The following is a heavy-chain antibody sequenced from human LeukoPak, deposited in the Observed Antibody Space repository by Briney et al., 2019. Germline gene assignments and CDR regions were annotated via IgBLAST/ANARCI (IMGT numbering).Heavy chain of an antibody. CDR3: ARDPYGVEGKNYFDS. CDR2: IYSSGTT. V-gene: IGHV4-4*07. CDR1: GGSVSSYD. J-gene: IGHJ4*02. D-gene: IGHD4-17*01. Sequence: SETLSLTCTVSGGSVSSYDWSWIRQPAGKGLEWIGRIYSSGTTKYNPSLKSRVTMSVDTSKNQFSLRLSSVTAADTAVYYCARDPYGVEGKNYFDSWVQGTLVTVSS.